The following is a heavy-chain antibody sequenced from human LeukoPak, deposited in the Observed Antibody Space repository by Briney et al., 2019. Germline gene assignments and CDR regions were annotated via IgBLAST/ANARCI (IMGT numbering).Heavy chain of an antibody. CDR1: GYTFTSYY. CDR2: INPSGGST. D-gene: IGHD3-22*01. J-gene: IGHJ4*02. V-gene: IGHV1-46*01. CDR3: ARYYDSSGYYHPSDY. Sequence: ASVKVSCKASGYTFTSYYMHWVRQAPGQGLEWMGIINPSGGSTSYAQKFQGRVTMTRDMSTSTVYMELSSLRSEDTAVYYCARYYDSSGYYHPSDYWGQGTLVTVSS.